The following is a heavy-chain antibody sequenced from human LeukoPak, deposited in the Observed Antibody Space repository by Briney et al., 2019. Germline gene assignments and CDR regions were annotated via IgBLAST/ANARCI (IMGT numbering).Heavy chain of an antibody. Sequence: ASVKVSCKGPGYTFTGYYMHWVRHAPGQGLEWMGWINPNSGGTNYAQKFQGRVTMTRDTSISTAYMELSRLRSDDTAVYYCARLVPATRRAYTGGWFDPWGQGTLVTVSS. CDR2: INPNSGGT. CDR1: GYTFTGYY. J-gene: IGHJ5*02. CDR3: ARLVPATRRAYTGGWFDP. V-gene: IGHV1-2*02. D-gene: IGHD2-15*01.